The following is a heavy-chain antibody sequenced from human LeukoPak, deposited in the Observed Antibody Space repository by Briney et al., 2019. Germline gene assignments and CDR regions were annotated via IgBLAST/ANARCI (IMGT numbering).Heavy chain of an antibody. V-gene: IGHV3-30-3*01. D-gene: IGHD4-17*01. CDR2: IAFDGSNA. CDR3: SRGRYGDYSRSGYYYGMDV. Sequence: GGSLRLSCVASGSTFSSYAMHWVRQAPGKGLEWVAVIAFDGSNALYADSVKGRFTISRDISKSTLYLEMNSLKAEDSAIYYCSRGRYGDYSRSGYYYGMDVWGQGTTVTVSS. CDR1: GSTFSSYA. J-gene: IGHJ6*02.